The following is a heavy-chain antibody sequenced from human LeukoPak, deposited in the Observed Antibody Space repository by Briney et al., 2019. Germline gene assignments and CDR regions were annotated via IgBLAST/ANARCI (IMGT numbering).Heavy chain of an antibody. CDR2: ISSSSTI. Sequence: GGSLRLSCAASGLTTSSYSMNWVRQAPGKGLQWVSYISSSSTIYYADSVKGRFTISRDNAKNSLYLQMNSLRAEDTAVYYCARALWFGETFPAYWGQGTLVTVSS. J-gene: IGHJ4*02. D-gene: IGHD3-10*01. CDR1: GLTTSSYS. CDR3: ARALWFGETFPAY. V-gene: IGHV3-48*01.